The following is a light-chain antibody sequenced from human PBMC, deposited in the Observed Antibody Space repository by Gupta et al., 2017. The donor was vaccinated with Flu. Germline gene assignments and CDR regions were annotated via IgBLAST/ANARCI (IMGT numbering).Light chain of an antibody. CDR2: EVT. J-gene: IGLJ3*02. Sequence: ITISCTGSSGDVGNYNLVSWYQQHPGNAPKVMIYEVTKRPSGVSNRFSGSKSGNTASLTISGLQAEDEADYYCSSYRSNYSLFGGGTKLTVL. CDR3: SSYRSNYSL. CDR1: SGDVGNYNL. V-gene: IGLV2-14*02.